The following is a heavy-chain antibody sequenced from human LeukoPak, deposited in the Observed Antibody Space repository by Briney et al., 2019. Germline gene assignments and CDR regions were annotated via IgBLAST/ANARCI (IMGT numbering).Heavy chain of an antibody. V-gene: IGHV3-11*04. CDR1: GFTFSDYY. Sequence: GGSLRLSCAASGFTFSDYYMSWIRQAPGKGLEWVSYMSSSGSTIYYADSVKGRFTISRDNAKNSLYLQMNSLRAEDTAVYYCARGVGLEYNYYYMDVWGKGATVTISS. CDR3: ARGVGLEYNYYYMDV. CDR2: MSSSGSTI. D-gene: IGHD1-1*01. J-gene: IGHJ6*03.